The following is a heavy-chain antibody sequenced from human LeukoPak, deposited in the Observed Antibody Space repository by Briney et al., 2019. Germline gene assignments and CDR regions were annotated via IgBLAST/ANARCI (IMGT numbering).Heavy chain of an antibody. CDR2: ITTKASNYAT. Sequence: PGGSLRLSCEASGFTFSGSDIHWVRQASGKGLEGVGRITTKASNYATAYGASVKGRFTISRDDSENTAYLQMNSLKTEDTAVYYCTTYRSGHYWGQGTLVTVSS. J-gene: IGHJ4*02. CDR3: TTYRSGHY. D-gene: IGHD6-19*01. CDR1: GFTFSGSD. V-gene: IGHV3-73*01.